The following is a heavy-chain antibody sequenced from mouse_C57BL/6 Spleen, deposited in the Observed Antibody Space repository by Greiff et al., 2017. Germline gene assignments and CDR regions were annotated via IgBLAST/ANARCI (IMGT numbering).Heavy chain of an antibody. CDR2: FYPGDGDT. D-gene: IGHD4-1*01. Sequence: QVQLQQSGPELVKPGASVKISCKASGYAFSSSWMNWVKQRPGKGLEWIGRFYPGDGDTNYNGKVKGKATLTADKSSSTAYMQLSSLTAEDSAVYFCVTGTNYAMDYWGQGTSVTVSS. V-gene: IGHV1-82*01. CDR3: VTGTNYAMDY. CDR1: GYAFSSSW. J-gene: IGHJ4*01.